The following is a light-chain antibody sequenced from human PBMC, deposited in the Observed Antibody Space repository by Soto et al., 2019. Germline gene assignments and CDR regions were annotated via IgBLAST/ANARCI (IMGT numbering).Light chain of an antibody. J-gene: IGLJ1*01. V-gene: IGLV2-11*01. CDR2: DVS. CDR1: SSDVGSSNL. CDR3: CSYAGSYTFYV. Sequence: QSVLTQPASVSGSPGQSITISCTGTSSDVGSSNLVSWYQQHPGKAPKLMIYDVSKRPSGVPDRFSGSKSGNTASLTISGLQAEDEADYYCCSYAGSYTFYVFGTGTKLTVL.